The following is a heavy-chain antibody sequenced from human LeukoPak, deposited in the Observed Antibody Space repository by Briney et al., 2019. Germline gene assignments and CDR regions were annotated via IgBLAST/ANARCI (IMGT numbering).Heavy chain of an antibody. D-gene: IGHD6-6*01. CDR1: GYTFTSYG. CDR2: ISAYNGNT. J-gene: IGHJ4*02. Sequence: ASVKVSCKASGYTFTSYGISWVRQAPGQGLEWMGWISAYNGNTNYAQKLQGRVTMATDTSTSTAYMELRSLRSDDTAVYYCARDLIEYSSSSSDYWGQGTLVTVSS. CDR3: ARDLIEYSSSSSDY. V-gene: IGHV1-18*01.